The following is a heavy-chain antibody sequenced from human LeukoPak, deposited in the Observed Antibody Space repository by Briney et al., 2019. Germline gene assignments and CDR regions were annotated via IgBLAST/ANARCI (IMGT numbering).Heavy chain of an antibody. Sequence: ASVKVSCKASGGTFSSYAISWVRQAPGQGLEWMGWISAYNGNTNYAQKLQGRVTMTTDTSTSTAYMELRSLRSDDTAVYYCARDMITFGGALFDYWGQGTLVTVSS. V-gene: IGHV1-18*01. CDR2: ISAYNGNT. CDR3: ARDMITFGGALFDY. D-gene: IGHD3-16*01. J-gene: IGHJ4*02. CDR1: GGTFSSYA.